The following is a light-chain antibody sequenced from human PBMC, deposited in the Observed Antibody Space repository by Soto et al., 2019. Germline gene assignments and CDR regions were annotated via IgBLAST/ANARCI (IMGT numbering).Light chain of an antibody. Sequence: DIQMTQSPSSLSASVGDRVTITCRASQGISTYLNWYLQKPGKAPKLLIYAASSLQSGVPSRFSGSGSETDFTLTISRVEAEDFGVYFCMQALQTPWTFGQGTQVDVK. V-gene: IGKV1-39*01. CDR1: QGISTY. CDR3: MQALQTPWT. CDR2: AAS. J-gene: IGKJ1*01.